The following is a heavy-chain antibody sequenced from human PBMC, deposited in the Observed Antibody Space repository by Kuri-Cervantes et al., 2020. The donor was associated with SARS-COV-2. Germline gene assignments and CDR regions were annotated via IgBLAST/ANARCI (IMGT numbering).Heavy chain of an antibody. CDR3: ARDFNDFWSGYATFDP. J-gene: IGHJ5*02. CDR2: ISAYNGNT. V-gene: IGHV1-18*04. CDR1: GYTFTGYY. D-gene: IGHD3-3*01. Sequence: ASVKVSCKASGYTFTGYYMHWVRQAPGQGLEWMGWISAYNGNTIYAQKLQGRVTMTTDTSTSTAYMDLRSLRSDDTAVYYCARDFNDFWSGYATFDPWGQGTLVTVSS.